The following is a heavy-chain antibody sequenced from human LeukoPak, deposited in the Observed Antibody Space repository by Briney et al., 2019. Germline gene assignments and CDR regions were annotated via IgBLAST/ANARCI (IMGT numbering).Heavy chain of an antibody. CDR1: GDSLSSNSAA. CDR2: TYYRSKWYN. CDR3: ARDARVFFRFNWFDP. J-gene: IGHJ5*02. V-gene: IGHV6-1*01. D-gene: IGHD3-10*01. Sequence: SQTLSLTCALSGDSLSSNSAAWNWIRQSPSRGLEWLVRTYYRSKWYNDYAVSVKSRITINPDTSKNQFSLQLNSVTPEDTAVYYCARDARVFFRFNWFDPWGQGTLVTVSS.